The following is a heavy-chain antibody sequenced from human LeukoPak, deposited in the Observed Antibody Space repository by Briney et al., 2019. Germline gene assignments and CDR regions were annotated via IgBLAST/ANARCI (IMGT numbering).Heavy chain of an antibody. CDR3: ARGSSVYDY. D-gene: IGHD3-10*01. CDR2: INAYNGIP. CDR1: GYTFTSYG. Sequence: ASVKVSCKASGYTFTSYGITWVRQAPGQGLEWMGWINAYNGIPHYAQKLQGRVTMTTDTSTDTAYMELRSLRSDDTAVYYCARGSSVYDYWGQGTLVTVSS. V-gene: IGHV1-18*01. J-gene: IGHJ4*02.